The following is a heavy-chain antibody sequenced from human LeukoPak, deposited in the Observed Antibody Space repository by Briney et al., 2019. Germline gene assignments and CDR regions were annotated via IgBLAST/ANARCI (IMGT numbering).Heavy chain of an antibody. D-gene: IGHD2-21*02. J-gene: IGHJ4*02. CDR1: GFTFSSYA. Sequence: PGGSLRLSCKASGFTFSSYAMTWVRQAPRKGLEWVSAMSGSGRATYYADSVKGRFTISRDNSKNTLYLQMNSLRGEDTAVYYCAKAHDNCGGDCSPLDYNDYWGQGTLVTVSS. V-gene: IGHV3-23*01. CDR2: MSGSGRAT. CDR3: AKAHDNCGGDCSPLDYNDY.